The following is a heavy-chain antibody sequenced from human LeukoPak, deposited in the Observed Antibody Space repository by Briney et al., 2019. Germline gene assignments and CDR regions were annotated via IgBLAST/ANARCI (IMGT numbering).Heavy chain of an antibody. CDR3: ARGFARGFDY. J-gene: IGHJ4*02. CDR1: GFTFSDYA. V-gene: IGHV3-30-3*01. Sequence: GGSLRLSCAASGFTFSDYAMHWVRQAPGKGLEWVAVISKDGSDKYYPGSVRGRFTISRDNSKNTIYLQMGSLRAEDTAIYYCARGFARGFDYWGQGTLVTVSS. D-gene: IGHD6-6*01. CDR2: ISKDGSDK.